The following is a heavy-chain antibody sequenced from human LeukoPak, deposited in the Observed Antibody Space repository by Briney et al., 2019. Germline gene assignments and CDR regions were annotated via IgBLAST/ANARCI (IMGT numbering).Heavy chain of an antibody. J-gene: IGHJ3*02. Sequence: GGSLRLSCAASGFTFSDYYMSWIRQAPGKGLEWVGRIRKKTNGYTTEYAASVRGRFTISRDDSRNSLYLQMNSLKTEDTAVYYCGRGGSYRAFDIWGQGTMVTVSS. CDR3: GRGGSYRAFDI. CDR1: GFTFSDYY. V-gene: IGHV3-72*01. CDR2: IRKKTNGYTT. D-gene: IGHD1-14*01.